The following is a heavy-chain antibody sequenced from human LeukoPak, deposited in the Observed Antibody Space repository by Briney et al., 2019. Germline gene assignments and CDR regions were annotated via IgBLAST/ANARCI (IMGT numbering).Heavy chain of an antibody. Sequence: GGSLRLSCAASGFTFSSYWMSWVRQAPGKGLEWVANIKQDGSEKYYADSVKGRFTISRDNAKNSLYLQMNSLRAEDTALYYCARQNKNDYIWGNYRTNYFDYWGQGTLVTVSS. D-gene: IGHD3-16*02. CDR2: IKQDGSEK. V-gene: IGHV3-7*03. CDR1: GFTFSSYW. CDR3: ARQNKNDYIWGNYRTNYFDY. J-gene: IGHJ4*02.